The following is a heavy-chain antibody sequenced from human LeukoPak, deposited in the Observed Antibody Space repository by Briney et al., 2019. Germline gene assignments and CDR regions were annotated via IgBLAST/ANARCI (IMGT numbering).Heavy chain of an antibody. V-gene: IGHV4-34*01. CDR3: ARGLFDDPTRFDP. Sequence: SETLSLTCAVYGGSFSGYYWSWIRQPPGKGLEWIGEINHSGSTNYSPSLKSRVTISVDTSKNQFSLKLSSVTAADTAVYYCARGLFDDPTRFDPWGQGTLVTVSS. CDR2: INHSGST. J-gene: IGHJ5*02. CDR1: GGSFSGYY. D-gene: IGHD2-21*01.